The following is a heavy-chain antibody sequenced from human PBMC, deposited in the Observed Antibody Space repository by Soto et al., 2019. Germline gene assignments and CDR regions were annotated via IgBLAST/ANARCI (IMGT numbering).Heavy chain of an antibody. J-gene: IGHJ4*02. CDR1: GDSMSSSSHY. CDR2: IYYSGSS. CDR3: ARPLHSNGSPIYSDY. D-gene: IGHD3-22*01. V-gene: IGHV4-39*01. Sequence: QLQLQESGPGLVKPSETLSLTCTVSGDSMSSSSHYWGWTRQPPGKGLEWIGNIYYSGSSYYNTSLKSRVTLSEDTFKSQCSLKLSSETAADTAIYSRARPLHSNGSPIYSDYWGQGTLVTVSS.